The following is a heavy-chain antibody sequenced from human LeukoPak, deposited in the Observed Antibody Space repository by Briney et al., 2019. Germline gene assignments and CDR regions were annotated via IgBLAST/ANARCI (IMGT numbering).Heavy chain of an antibody. CDR2: INPNSGGT. CDR3: ARADMSSDYTPNDY. Sequence: GASVEVSPKSSGYTFTDFYMHWVRQAPGQGLEWMGWINPNSGGTNYAQRFQGRVTMTRDTSISTAYMELSRLRSDDTAVYYCARADMSSDYTPNDYWGQATLVTVSS. V-gene: IGHV1-2*02. J-gene: IGHJ4*02. D-gene: IGHD3-3*01. CDR1: GYTFTDFY.